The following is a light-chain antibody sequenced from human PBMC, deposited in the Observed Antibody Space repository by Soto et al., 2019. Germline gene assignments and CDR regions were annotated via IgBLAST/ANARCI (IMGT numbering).Light chain of an antibody. J-gene: IGKJ2*01. CDR2: GAS. Sequence: EIVLTQSPGTLSLSPGERATLSCRASQSVSSSYLAWYQQKPGQAPRLLIYGASSRATGIPDRFSGSGSGTDFSLTISRLELEDFAVYYCQQYGSSFLFGQGTKLEIK. CDR1: QSVSSSY. CDR3: QQYGSSFL. V-gene: IGKV3-20*01.